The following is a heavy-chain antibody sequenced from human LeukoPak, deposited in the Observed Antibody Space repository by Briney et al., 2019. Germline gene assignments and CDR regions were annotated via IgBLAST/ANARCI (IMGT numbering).Heavy chain of an antibody. J-gene: IGHJ4*02. Sequence: GGSLRLSCAASGFTFSSYGMHWVRQAPGKGLEWVAVIWYDGSNKYFADSVKGRFTISRDNSKNTLYLQMNSLRAEDTAVYYCASDSFRSGDFDYWGQGTPVTVSS. V-gene: IGHV3-33*01. CDR2: IWYDGSNK. CDR1: GFTFSSYG. CDR3: ASDSFRSGDFDY. D-gene: IGHD1-26*01.